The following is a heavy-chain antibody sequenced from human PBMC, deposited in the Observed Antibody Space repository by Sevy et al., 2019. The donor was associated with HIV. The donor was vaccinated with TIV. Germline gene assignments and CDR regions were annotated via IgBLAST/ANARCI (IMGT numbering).Heavy chain of an antibody. CDR2: INPNSGGT. Sequence: ASVISCKASGYTFTGYYMHWVRQAPGQGLEWMGWINPNSGGTNYAQKFQGRVTMTRDTSISTAYMELSRLRSDDTAVYYCARGFYYYDSSGYYWPWGQGTLVTVSS. CDR3: ARGFYYYDSSGYYWP. CDR1: GYTFTGYY. J-gene: IGHJ5*02. V-gene: IGHV1-2*02. D-gene: IGHD3-22*01.